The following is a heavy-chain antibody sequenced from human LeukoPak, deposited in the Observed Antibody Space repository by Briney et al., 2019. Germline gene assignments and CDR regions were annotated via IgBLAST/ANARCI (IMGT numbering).Heavy chain of an antibody. V-gene: IGHV4-38-2*01. D-gene: IGHD1-26*01. CDR2: VYYSGST. CDR1: GFSISSGYY. Sequence: SETLSLTCGVSGFSISSGYYWGWIRQPPGKGLKWIGSVYYSGSTDHNPSLKSRVTISVDTSRNQFSLRLKSVTATDTAVYYCARNSSGSYFDHWGQGSLVTVSS. J-gene: IGHJ4*02. CDR3: ARNSSGSYFDH.